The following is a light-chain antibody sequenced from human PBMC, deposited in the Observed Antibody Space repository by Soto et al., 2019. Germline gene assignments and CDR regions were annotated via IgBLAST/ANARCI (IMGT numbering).Light chain of an antibody. CDR2: GAS. CDR1: QSITSSY. J-gene: IGKJ1*01. V-gene: IGKV3-20*01. CDR3: HQYGSSPST. Sequence: EIVLTQSPGTLSLSPGESATLSCRASQSITSSYLAWYQQKPGQAPRLLIYGASYRATGIPDRFSGSGSGTDFTLTISRLEPEDFAVYYCHQYGSSPSTFGQGTKVDIK.